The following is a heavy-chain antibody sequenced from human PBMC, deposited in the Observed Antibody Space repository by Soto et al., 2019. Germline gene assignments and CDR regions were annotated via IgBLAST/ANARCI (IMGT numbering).Heavy chain of an antibody. V-gene: IGHV3-30*03. D-gene: IGHD2-8*02. CDR2: ISFDGDK. J-gene: IGHJ4*02. Sequence: QVKLVESGGGVVQPGTSLRLSCTASGFSFSNSGIQLVRQTPGKVLEWVALISFDGDKYYVDSVKGRFTISRDNPTNTVYLQMNRLRPEDTGVYYCARDYARGWCQFWGQGTLVTVSS. CDR1: GFSFSNSG. CDR3: ARDYARGWCQF.